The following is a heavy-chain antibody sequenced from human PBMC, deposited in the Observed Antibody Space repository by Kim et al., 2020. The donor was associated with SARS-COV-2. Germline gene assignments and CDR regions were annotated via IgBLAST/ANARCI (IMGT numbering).Heavy chain of an antibody. CDR2: MNPNSGNT. V-gene: IGHV1-8*01. J-gene: IGHJ6*03. D-gene: IGHD6-13*01. Sequence: ASVKVSCKSSGYTFTSYDINGVRQATGQGLEWMGWMNPNSGNTGYAQKFQGRVTMTRNTSISTAYMELSSLTSEDTAVYYCARGFRAAAGPFVYYYYMDVRGKGTTGTVSS. CDR3: ARGFRAAAGPFVYYYYMDV. CDR1: GYTFTSYD.